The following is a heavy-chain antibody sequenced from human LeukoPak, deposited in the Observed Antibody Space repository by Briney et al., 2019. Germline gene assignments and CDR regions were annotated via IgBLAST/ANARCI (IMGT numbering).Heavy chain of an antibody. Sequence: GGSLRLSCAASGFNFYAYAMHWVRQAPGKGLQWISLISADGGSTYYADSVKGRFTISRDNSRNSLYLQMNSLTTEDTAFYYCAKDKAGTIVWYGRWAIGLFDYWGQGTLPTVSS. J-gene: IGHJ4*02. CDR2: ISADGGST. V-gene: IGHV3-43*02. CDR1: GFNFYAYA. D-gene: IGHD6-13*01. CDR3: AKDKAGTIVWYGRWAIGLFDY.